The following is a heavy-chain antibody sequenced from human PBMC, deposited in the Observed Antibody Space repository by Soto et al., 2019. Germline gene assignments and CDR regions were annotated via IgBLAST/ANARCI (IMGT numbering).Heavy chain of an antibody. CDR1: GFNISTYG. J-gene: IGHJ4*02. V-gene: IGHV3-33*01. Sequence: QVQLVESGGGVVQPGTSLRLSCEASGFNISTYGMHWVRQAPGKGLQWLAFIWYDGSNQHYAASVKGRLTIARDNSRNTLYLQMKNLRADDTAVYHCARAISSVTYYDSIGYWGRRTLVTVSS. CDR2: IWYDGSNQ. D-gene: IGHD1-26*01. CDR3: ARAISSVTYYDSIGY.